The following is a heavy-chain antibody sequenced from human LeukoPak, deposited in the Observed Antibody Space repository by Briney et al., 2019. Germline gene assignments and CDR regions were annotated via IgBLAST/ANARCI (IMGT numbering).Heavy chain of an antibody. CDR2: INPNSGGT. CDR3: ARGVIAAAVTVFDY. J-gene: IGHJ4*02. Sequence: ASVKVSCKASGYTFTGYYMHWVRQGPGQGLEWMGWINPNSGGTNYAQKFQGRVTMTRDTSIRTAYMELSRLRSDDTAVYYCARGVIAAAVTVFDYWGQGTLVTVSS. D-gene: IGHD6-13*01. CDR1: GYTFTGYY. V-gene: IGHV1-2*02.